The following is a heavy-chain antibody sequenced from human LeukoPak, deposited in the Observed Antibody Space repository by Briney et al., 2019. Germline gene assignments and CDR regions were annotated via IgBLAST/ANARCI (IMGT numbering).Heavy chain of an antibody. D-gene: IGHD2-2*01. Sequence: PSETLSLTCAVSGYSISSGYYWGWIRQPPGKGLEWIGTISHSGSTYYNPSLKSRVTISVDTSKNQFSLKLSSVTAADTAVYYCARSIGGYCSSTSCQGGAFDYWGQGTLVTVSS. CDR3: ARSIGGYCSSTSCQGGAFDY. CDR2: ISHSGST. J-gene: IGHJ4*02. CDR1: GYSISSGYY. V-gene: IGHV4-38-2*01.